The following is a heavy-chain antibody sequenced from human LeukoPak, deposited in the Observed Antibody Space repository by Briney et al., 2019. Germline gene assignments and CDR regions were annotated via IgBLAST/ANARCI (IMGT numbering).Heavy chain of an antibody. CDR3: ARDKRSSGWAAGY. CDR1: GYTFTGYY. J-gene: IGHJ4*02. CDR2: INPNSGGT. Sequence: ASVKVSCKASGYTFTGYYMHGGRQAPGQGLEWRGWINPNSGGTNYAQKCQGRVTMTRDTSISTAYMELSRLRSDDTAVYYCARDKRSSGWAAGYWGQGTLVTVSS. V-gene: IGHV1-2*02. D-gene: IGHD6-19*01.